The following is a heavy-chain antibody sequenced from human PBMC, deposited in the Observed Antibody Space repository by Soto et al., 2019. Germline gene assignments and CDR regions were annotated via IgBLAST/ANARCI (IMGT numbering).Heavy chain of an antibody. CDR3: ARERRVLGGYTSTWYDYFDY. J-gene: IGHJ4*02. V-gene: IGHV4-34*01. Sequence: QVQLQQWGAGLLKPSETLSLTCIVYGGSFSDYYWSWIRQPPGKGLEYIGEINHSGSTDFNPSLKSRVTISVDTSKTQFSLKLSSVTAADTAIYYCARERRVLGGYTSTWYDYFDYWGQGTLVTVSS. CDR2: INHSGST. CDR1: GGSFSDYY. D-gene: IGHD2-8*02.